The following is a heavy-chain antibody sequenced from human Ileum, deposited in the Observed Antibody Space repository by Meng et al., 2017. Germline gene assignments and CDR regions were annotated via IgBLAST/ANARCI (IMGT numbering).Heavy chain of an antibody. CDR1: GYTFTTYG. J-gene: IGHJ4*02. D-gene: IGHD1-1*01. Sequence: QVQLVQSGAEVKKTGASVTVSCKASGYTFTTYGISWVRQAPGQGLEWMGWMNTDKGNTNYAQKFQGRVTMTRDTSTSTAYMELRSLRSDDTAVYYCAREGAYNGGDYWGQGTLVTVSS. CDR3: AREGAYNGGDY. CDR2: MNTDKGNT. V-gene: IGHV1-18*01.